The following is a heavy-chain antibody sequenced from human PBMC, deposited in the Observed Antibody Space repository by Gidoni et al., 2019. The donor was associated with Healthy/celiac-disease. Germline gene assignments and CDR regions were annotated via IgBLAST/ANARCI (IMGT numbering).Heavy chain of an antibody. CDR2: IYSGGST. Sequence: EVQLVESGGGLVQPGGSLRPSCADSGFTVRSNYMSWVRQAPGKGLEWFSVIYSGGSTYYADSVKGRFTISRHNSKNTLYLQMNSLRAEDTAVYYCASSGYDSSGYYFDYWGQGTLVTVSS. CDR3: ASSGYDSSGYYFDY. CDR1: GFTVRSNY. J-gene: IGHJ4*02. D-gene: IGHD3-22*01. V-gene: IGHV3-53*04.